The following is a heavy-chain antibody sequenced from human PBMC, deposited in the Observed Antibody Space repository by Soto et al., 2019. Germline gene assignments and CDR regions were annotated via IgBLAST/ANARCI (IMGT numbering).Heavy chain of an antibody. Sequence: QVQLVESGGGVVQPGRSLRLSCAASGFTFSSYGMHWVRQAPGKGLEWVAVIWYDGSNKYYADSVKGRFTISRDNSKNTLYLQMNSLRAEDTAVYYCARDSQDIVVVPATQPIDYWGQGTLVTVPS. D-gene: IGHD2-2*01. V-gene: IGHV3-33*01. CDR3: ARDSQDIVVVPATQPIDY. CDR2: IWYDGSNK. J-gene: IGHJ4*02. CDR1: GFTFSSYG.